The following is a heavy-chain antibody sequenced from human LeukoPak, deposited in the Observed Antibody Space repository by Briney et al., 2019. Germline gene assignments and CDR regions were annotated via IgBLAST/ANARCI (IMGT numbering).Heavy chain of an antibody. V-gene: IGHV3-30-3*01. J-gene: IGHJ4*02. CDR1: GFTFSSYA. CDR3: ARSSLGTVTRLGDC. D-gene: IGHD4-17*01. Sequence: PGGSLRLSCAASGFTFSSYAMHWVRQAPGKGLEWVAVISYDGSNKYYADSVKGRFTISRDNSKNTLYLQMNSLRADDTAVYYCARSSLGTVTRLGDCWGQGTLVTVSS. CDR2: ISYDGSNK.